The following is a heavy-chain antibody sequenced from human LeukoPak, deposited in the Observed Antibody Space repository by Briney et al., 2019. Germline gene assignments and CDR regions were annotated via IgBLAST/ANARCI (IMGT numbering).Heavy chain of an antibody. V-gene: IGHV3-23*01. CDR3: AKQLGYCSDGSCYFPY. CDR1: GFTFSRSA. Sequence: PGGSLRLSCEASGFTFSRSAMSWVRQAPGKGLEWVSAISNNGGYTYYADSVQGRFTISRDNSKSTLCLQMNSLRAEDTAVYYCAKQLGYCSDGSCYFPYWGQGTLVTVSS. J-gene: IGHJ4*02. CDR2: ISNNGGYT. D-gene: IGHD2-15*01.